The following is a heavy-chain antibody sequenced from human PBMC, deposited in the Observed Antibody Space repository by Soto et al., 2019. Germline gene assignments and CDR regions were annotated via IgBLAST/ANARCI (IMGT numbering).Heavy chain of an antibody. Sequence: KPSETLSLTXTVSGASISRSPHCWAWIRQPPGKGLEWVGSLCYSGNYYRPSLKSRVTISVDTSKNQLSLNLTSVTAADTAIYYCSRRAPEGFDPWGQGTLVTVSS. J-gene: IGHJ5*02. CDR2: LCYSGN. V-gene: IGHV4-39*01. CDR1: GASISRSPHC. CDR3: SRRAPEGFDP.